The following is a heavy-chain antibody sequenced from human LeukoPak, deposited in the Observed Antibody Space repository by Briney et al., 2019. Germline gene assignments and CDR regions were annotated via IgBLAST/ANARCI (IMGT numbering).Heavy chain of an antibody. J-gene: IGHJ4*02. CDR3: ASKGYYYDSSGYSPGYFDY. V-gene: IGHV3-7*01. Sequence: GGSLRLSCVASRFSFSNFWMIWVRQAPGKGLEWVANINEDGSEKNYVDSVKGRFTISRDNSKNTLYLQMGSLRAEDMAVYYCASKGYYYDSSGYSPGYFDYWGQGTLVTVS. CDR2: INEDGSEK. CDR1: RFSFSNFW. D-gene: IGHD3-22*01.